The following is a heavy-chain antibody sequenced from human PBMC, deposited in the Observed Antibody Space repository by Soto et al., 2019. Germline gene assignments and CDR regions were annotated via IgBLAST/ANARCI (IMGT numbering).Heavy chain of an antibody. CDR1: GYTFTSYD. CDR2: MNPNSGNT. J-gene: IGHJ6*02. V-gene: IGHV1-8*01. CDR3: ARARAIVVVPAADYFYYGMDV. Sequence: QVQLVQSGAELKKPGAPVKVSCKASGYTFTSYDINWVRQATGQGLEWMGWMNPNSGNTVYAQKFQGRVTMTRNTSISTAYMEVSSLRSEDTAVYYCARARAIVVVPAADYFYYGMDVWGQGTTVTVSS. D-gene: IGHD2-2*01.